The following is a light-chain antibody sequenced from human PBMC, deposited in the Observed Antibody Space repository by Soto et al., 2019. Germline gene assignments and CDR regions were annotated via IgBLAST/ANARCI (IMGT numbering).Light chain of an antibody. CDR2: GAS. Sequence: ESVLTQSPGTLSLSPGERATLSCRGSQNIKSNYLAWYRQKPGQAPRLLIYGASNRAAGVPDRFSGSGSGTEFTLTINSLQSEDFAVYYCQQYGSSPRTFGQGTKVDIK. CDR3: QQYGSSPRT. J-gene: IGKJ1*01. V-gene: IGKV3-20*01. CDR1: QNIKSNY.